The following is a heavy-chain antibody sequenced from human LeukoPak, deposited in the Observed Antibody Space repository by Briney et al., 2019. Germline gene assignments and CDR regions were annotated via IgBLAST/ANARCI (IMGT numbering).Heavy chain of an antibody. CDR3: ARGGLTGPLGD. CDR1: GDSISTSSYY. Sequence: SETLSLTCTVSGDSISTSSYYWGWIRQPPGKGLEWIGSIYSSGTTYYNPSLNSRVTISLDTSKNQFSLRLSSVTAADTAVFYCARGGLTGPLGDWGQGTLVTVSS. D-gene: IGHD3-9*01. V-gene: IGHV4-39*07. J-gene: IGHJ4*02. CDR2: IYSSGTT.